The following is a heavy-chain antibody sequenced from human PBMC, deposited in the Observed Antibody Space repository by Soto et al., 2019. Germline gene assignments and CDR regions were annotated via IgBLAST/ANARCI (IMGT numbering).Heavy chain of an antibody. Sequence: GGSLRLSCAASGFTFSSYSMNWVRQAPGKGLEWVSYISSSSSTIYYADSVKGRFTISRDNAKNSLYLQMNSLRAEDTAVYYCARDVGCSSTSCYRLAFDIWGQGTMVTVSS. CDR2: ISSSSSTI. CDR3: ARDVGCSSTSCYRLAFDI. CDR1: GFTFSSYS. V-gene: IGHV3-48*01. D-gene: IGHD2-2*01. J-gene: IGHJ3*02.